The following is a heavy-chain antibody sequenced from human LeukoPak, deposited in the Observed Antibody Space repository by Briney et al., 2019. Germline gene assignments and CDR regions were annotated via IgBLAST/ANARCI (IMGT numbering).Heavy chain of an antibody. CDR3: ARGTDSNYFDY. V-gene: IGHV4-30-2*05. D-gene: IGHD4-11*01. Sequence: SETLSLTCAVSGGSISSGGYSWSWIRQPPGKGLEWIGYIYHSGSTYYNPSLKSRVTISVDTSKNQFSLKLSSMTAADTAVYYCARGTDSNYFDYWGQGTLVTVSS. J-gene: IGHJ4*02. CDR2: IYHSGST. CDR1: GGSISSGGYS.